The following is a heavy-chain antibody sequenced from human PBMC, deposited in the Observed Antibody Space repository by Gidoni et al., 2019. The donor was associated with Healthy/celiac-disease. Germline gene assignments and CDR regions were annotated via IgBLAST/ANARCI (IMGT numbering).Heavy chain of an antibody. CDR2: IFSNDEK. CDR1: GFSLSNARMG. V-gene: IGHV2-26*01. Sequence: QVTLKESGPVLVKPTATLTLTCTVSGFSLSNARMGVSWIRQHPGKALEWLEHIFSNDEKSYSTSLKSRIKSAKDNSKRQVVLTRTNMDPVDTATDYGARSRWGSDRSENWVDPWGQGTLVTGSS. D-gene: IGHD3-16*02. CDR3: ARSRWGSDRSENWVDP. J-gene: IGHJ5*02.